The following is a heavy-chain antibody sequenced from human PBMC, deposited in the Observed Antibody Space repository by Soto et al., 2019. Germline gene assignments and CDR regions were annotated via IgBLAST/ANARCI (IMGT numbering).Heavy chain of an antibody. CDR2: IYYSGST. Sequence: QVQLQESGPGLVKPSETLSLTCTVSGGSISSYYWSWIRQPPGKGLEWIGYIYYSGSTNYNPSLQSRVTISVDTSKNQFSLKLSSVTAADTAVYYCARERRRGWLAPWGQGTLVTVSS. CDR1: GGSISSYY. J-gene: IGHJ5*02. V-gene: IGHV4-59*01. CDR3: ARERRRGWLAP.